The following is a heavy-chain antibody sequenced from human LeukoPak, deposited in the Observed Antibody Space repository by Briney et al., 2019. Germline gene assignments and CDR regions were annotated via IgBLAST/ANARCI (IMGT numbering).Heavy chain of an antibody. D-gene: IGHD3-9*01. Sequence: PGGSLRLSCAASGFTFSSYSMNWVRQTPGKGLEWVSSISGSGTYIYYADSVKGRFTTSRDNAKNSLYLQMNSLRSEDTAVYYCAIHYDILTGYYPTGAFDIWGQGTMVTVSS. CDR1: GFTFSSYS. V-gene: IGHV3-21*04. CDR2: ISGSGTYI. CDR3: AIHYDILTGYYPTGAFDI. J-gene: IGHJ3*02.